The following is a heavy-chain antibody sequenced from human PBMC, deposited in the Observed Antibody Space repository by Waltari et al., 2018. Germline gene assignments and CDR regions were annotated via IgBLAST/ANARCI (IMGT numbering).Heavy chain of an antibody. J-gene: IGHJ4*02. CDR1: GYSISSGYY. CDR2: IYHSGST. V-gene: IGHV4-38-2*01. Sequence: QVQLQESGPGLVKPSETLSLTCAVSGYSISSGYYWGWIRQPPGKGLELIGSIYHSGSTYYNPSLKSRVTISVDTSKNQFSLKLSSVTAADTAVYYCARGVSEVPRSSVYFDYWGQGTLVTVSS. CDR3: ARGVSEVPRSSVYFDY. D-gene: IGHD3-10*01.